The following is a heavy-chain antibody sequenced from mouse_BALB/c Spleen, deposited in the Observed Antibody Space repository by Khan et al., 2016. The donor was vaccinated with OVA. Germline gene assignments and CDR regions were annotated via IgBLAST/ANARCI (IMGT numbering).Heavy chain of an antibody. D-gene: IGHD1-1*01. CDR1: GYSITSDYA. Sequence: EVQLVETGPGLVKPSQSLSLTCTVTGYSITSDYAWNWIRQFPGNKLEWMGFISYSGNTKYNSSLKSRFSITRDTSKNQFFLQLNSVTTEDTATYYCARVYGGDFDYGGQGTSLTVSS. CDR3: ARVYGGDFDY. V-gene: IGHV3-2*02. J-gene: IGHJ2*02. CDR2: ISYSGNT.